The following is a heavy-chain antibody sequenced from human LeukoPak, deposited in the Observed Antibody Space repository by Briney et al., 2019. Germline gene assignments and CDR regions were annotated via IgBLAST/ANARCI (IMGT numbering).Heavy chain of an antibody. V-gene: IGHV4-30-2*01. D-gene: IGHD2-2*01. J-gene: IGHJ5*02. CDR1: GGSISSGGYS. CDR2: IYHSGST. CDR3: ARAQELIVVVPAANNWFDP. Sequence: SETLSLTCAVSGGSISSGGYSWSWIRQPPGKGLEWIGYIYHSGSTYYNPSLKSRVTISVDRSKNQFSLKLSSVTAADTAVYYCARAQELIVVVPAANNWFDPWGQGTLVTVSS.